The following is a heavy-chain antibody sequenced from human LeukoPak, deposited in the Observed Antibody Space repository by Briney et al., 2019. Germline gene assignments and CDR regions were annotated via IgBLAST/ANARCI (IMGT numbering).Heavy chain of an antibody. D-gene: IGHD3-9*01. J-gene: IGHJ4*02. Sequence: GGSLRLSHVASGFTFSRYAMSWVRQAPGKGLEWVSVISGCGGNIDYADSVKGRSTISRDTSKSTLYLQLPSLRAEDTAVYYCARGPMTRRTYYDIPYWGQGTLVTVSS. CDR1: GFTFSRYA. CDR2: ISGCGGNI. V-gene: IGHV3-23*01. CDR3: ARGPMTRRTYYDIPY.